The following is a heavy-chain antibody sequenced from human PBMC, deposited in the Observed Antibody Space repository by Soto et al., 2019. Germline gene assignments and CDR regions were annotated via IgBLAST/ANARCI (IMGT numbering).Heavy chain of an antibody. V-gene: IGHV4-31*02. CDR3: ARSVLP. Sequence: WTWIRQHPGKGLEWIGYIYYSGSTYYNPSLKSRLTISLNTSKNQFSLTLSSVTAADTAVYYCARSVLPWGQGTLVTVSS. J-gene: IGHJ5*02. CDR2: IYYSGST.